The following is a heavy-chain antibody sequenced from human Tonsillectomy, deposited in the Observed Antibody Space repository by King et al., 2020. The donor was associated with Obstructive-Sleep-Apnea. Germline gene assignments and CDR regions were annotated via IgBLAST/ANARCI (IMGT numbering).Heavy chain of an antibody. CDR2: IYKDGSR. V-gene: IGHV4-59*01. CDR1: GASISSYY. D-gene: IGHD4-17*01. Sequence: QLQESGPGLVKPSETLSLTCTVSGASISSYYWSWIRQSPAKGLEWIGYIYKDGSRSYNPSLKSRVSMSIDTSESRLSLTLSSVTAADTAIYYCATDLGDYADVFTFWGQGTMVTVSA. J-gene: IGHJ3*01. CDR3: ATDLGDYADVFTF.